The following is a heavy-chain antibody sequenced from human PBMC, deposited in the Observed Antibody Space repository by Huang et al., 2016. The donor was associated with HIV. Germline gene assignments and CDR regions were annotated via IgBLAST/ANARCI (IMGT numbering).Heavy chain of an antibody. V-gene: IGHV4-59*11. CDR1: GGSICTHY. CDR2: IDYSGST. D-gene: IGHD3-3*01. Sequence: QVQLQESGPGLVKPSETLSLTCTVSGGSICTHYWSWIRQPPGKGLEWIGSIDYSGSTNYRPSLKSRVTILLDTSKNQFSLRVNSVTAADTAMYYCARDHHDFWRGYRRMYFFDHWGQGTLVTVSS. CDR3: ARDHHDFWRGYRRMYFFDH. J-gene: IGHJ4*02.